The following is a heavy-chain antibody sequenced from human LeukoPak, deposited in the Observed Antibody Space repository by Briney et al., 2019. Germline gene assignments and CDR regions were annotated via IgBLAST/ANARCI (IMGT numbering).Heavy chain of an antibody. V-gene: IGHV3-20*01. CDR1: GFTFDDYG. D-gene: IGHD4-23*01. Sequence: GGSLRLSRAASGFTFDDYGMSWVRQAPGKGLEWVSGINWNGGGTGYADSVKGRFTISRDNAKNSLDLQMNSLRAEDTALYHCARVKGGNYGPSDYWGQGTLVTVSS. CDR2: INWNGGGT. CDR3: ARVKGGNYGPSDY. J-gene: IGHJ4*02.